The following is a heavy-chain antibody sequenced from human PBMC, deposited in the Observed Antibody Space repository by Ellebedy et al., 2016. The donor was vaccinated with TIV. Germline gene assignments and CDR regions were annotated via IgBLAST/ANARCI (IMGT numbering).Heavy chain of an antibody. Sequence: AASVKVSCKASGGTFSSYAISWVRQAPGQGLEWMGRIIPILGIANYAQKFQGRVTITADKSTSTAYMELSSLRSEDTAVYYCARDRSTGTTYYYYYGMDVWGQGTTVTVSS. J-gene: IGHJ6*02. CDR2: IIPILGIA. CDR1: GGTFSSYA. V-gene: IGHV1-69*04. CDR3: ARDRSTGTTYYYYYGMDV. D-gene: IGHD1-7*01.